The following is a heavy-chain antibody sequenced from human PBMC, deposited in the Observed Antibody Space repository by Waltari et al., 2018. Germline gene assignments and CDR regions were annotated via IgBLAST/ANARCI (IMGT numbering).Heavy chain of an antibody. Sequence: QVQLVQSGAEVKKPGSSVKVSCKASGGTFSSYAISWVRQAPGQGLEWMGGIIPIFGTAHYAQKFQGRFTITTDESTSTAYMELSSLRSEDTAVYYCAREEVVTQTIDYWGQGTLVTVSS. CDR2: IIPIFGTA. CDR3: AREEVVTQTIDY. CDR1: GGTFSSYA. V-gene: IGHV1-69*05. J-gene: IGHJ4*02. D-gene: IGHD2-21*02.